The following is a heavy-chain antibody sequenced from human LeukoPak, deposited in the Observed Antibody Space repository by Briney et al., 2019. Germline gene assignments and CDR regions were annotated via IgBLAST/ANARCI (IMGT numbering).Heavy chain of an antibody. CDR1: GFTFSSYA. V-gene: IGHV3-23*01. J-gene: IGHJ4*02. D-gene: IGHD3-16*01. CDR3: AKGDRPGEFPVLLDY. CDR2: ISDSGGSI. Sequence: GGSLRLSCAASGFTFSSYAMSWVRQAPGKGLEWVSAISDSGGSIYYADSVKGRFTISRDNSKNTLYLQMNSLRAEDTAVYYCAKGDRPGEFPVLLDYWGQGTLVTVSS.